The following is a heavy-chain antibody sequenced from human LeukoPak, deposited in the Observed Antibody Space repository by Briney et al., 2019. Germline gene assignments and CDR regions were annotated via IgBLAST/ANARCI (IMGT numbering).Heavy chain of an antibody. V-gene: IGHV3-23*01. Sequence: GGSLRLSCAASGFTFSNYAMNWVRQAPGKGLEWVSGISGSGGTTYYADSVKGRFTISRDNSKNTLYLQMNSLRAEDAAVYYCAKDRLGYLGYWGQGTLVTVSS. CDR3: AKDRLGYLGY. D-gene: IGHD1-1*01. J-gene: IGHJ4*02. CDR1: GFTFSNYA. CDR2: ISGSGGTT.